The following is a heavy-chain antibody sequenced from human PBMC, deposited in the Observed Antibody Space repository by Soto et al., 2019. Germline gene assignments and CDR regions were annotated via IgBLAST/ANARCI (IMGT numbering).Heavy chain of an antibody. CDR3: ARRDVVVVAARDALAI. CDR2: IYYSGST. J-gene: IGHJ3*02. Sequence: SETLSLTWTVSGGSISSYYWSWIRQPPGKGLEWIGYIYYSGSTNYNPSLKSRVTISVDTSKNQFSLKLSSVTAADTAVYYCARRDVVVVAARDALAIWGQGTMVTVSS. D-gene: IGHD2-15*01. V-gene: IGHV4-59*08. CDR1: GGSISSYY.